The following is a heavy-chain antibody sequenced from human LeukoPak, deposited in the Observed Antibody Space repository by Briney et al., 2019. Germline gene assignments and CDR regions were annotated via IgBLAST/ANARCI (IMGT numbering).Heavy chain of an antibody. D-gene: IGHD2-15*01. CDR1: GFSFSSYA. J-gene: IGHJ5*02. Sequence: GGSLRLSCAASGFSFSSYAMSWVRQAPGKGLEWVSTISSGGESTYYADSVKGRSTISRDNSKNTLYLQMNSLRAEDTAVYYCAKEVVAAPRWFDPWGQGTLVTVSS. CDR3: AKEVVAAPRWFDP. CDR2: ISSGGEST. V-gene: IGHV3-23*01.